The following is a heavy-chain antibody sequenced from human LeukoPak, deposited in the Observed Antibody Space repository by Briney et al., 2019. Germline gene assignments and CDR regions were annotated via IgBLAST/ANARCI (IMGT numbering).Heavy chain of an antibody. Sequence: GGSLRLSCAASGFTFSSYGMHWVRQAPGKGLEWVAFIRFDGSNKYYADSVKGRFTISRDNSKNTLYLQMNSLRAEDTAVYYCAKDLQESYFFDYWGQGTLVTVSS. CDR3: AKDLQESYFFDY. D-gene: IGHD1-26*01. J-gene: IGHJ4*02. CDR2: IRFDGSNK. CDR1: GFTFSSYG. V-gene: IGHV3-30*02.